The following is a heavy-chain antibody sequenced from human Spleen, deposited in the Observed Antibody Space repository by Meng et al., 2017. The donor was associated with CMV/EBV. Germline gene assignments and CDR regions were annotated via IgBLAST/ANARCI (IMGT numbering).Heavy chain of an antibody. J-gene: IGHJ4*02. Sequence: GESLKISCAASGFTFSSYAMHWVRQAPGKGLEWVAVISYDGSNKYYADSVKGRFTISRDNAKNSLYLQMNSLRAEDTAVYYCARGRGYGRIYWGQGTLVTVSS. D-gene: IGHD6-13*01. V-gene: IGHV3-30-3*01. CDR1: GFTFSSYA. CDR3: ARGRGYGRIY. CDR2: ISYDGSNK.